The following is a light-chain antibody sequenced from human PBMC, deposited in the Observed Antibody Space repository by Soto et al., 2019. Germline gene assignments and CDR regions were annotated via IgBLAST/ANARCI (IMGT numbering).Light chain of an antibody. Sequence: DIQMTQSPSSLSASVGDRVTITCRASQSISSYLNWYQQKPGKVPKLLIYAASSLQSGVPSRFSGSGSGTDFTLTISSLQPEDFATYYCQQSYSTPPEFGKGTRLEIK. V-gene: IGKV1-39*01. CDR2: AAS. CDR3: QQSYSTPPE. CDR1: QSISSY. J-gene: IGKJ5*01.